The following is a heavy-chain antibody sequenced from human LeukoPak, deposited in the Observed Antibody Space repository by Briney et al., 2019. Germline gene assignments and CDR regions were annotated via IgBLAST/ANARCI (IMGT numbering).Heavy chain of an antibody. J-gene: IGHJ4*02. CDR3: AKSLSAYYFDQ. CDR2: IRRSGDST. Sequence: PGGSLRLSCAASGITVSSNYMSWVRQAPGMGLEWVSTIRRSGDSTYYADSVRGRFTISRDTSKNTLYLQMNSLRADDTAIYFCAKSLSAYYFDQWGQGTLVTVSS. V-gene: IGHV3-23*01. CDR1: GITVSSNY. D-gene: IGHD3-3*01.